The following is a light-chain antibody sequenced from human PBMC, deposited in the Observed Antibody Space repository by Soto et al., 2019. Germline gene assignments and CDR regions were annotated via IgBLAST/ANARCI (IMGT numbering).Light chain of an antibody. Sequence: EIVMTQSPATLSVSPGERATLSCRASQSVSSNLAWYQHKPGQAPRLLIYGASTRATGIPARFSGSGSGTEFTLTISSLQSEDFAVYYCQQYNNWPGTFGQGTKVEFK. J-gene: IGKJ1*01. V-gene: IGKV3-15*01. CDR3: QQYNNWPGT. CDR2: GAS. CDR1: QSVSSN.